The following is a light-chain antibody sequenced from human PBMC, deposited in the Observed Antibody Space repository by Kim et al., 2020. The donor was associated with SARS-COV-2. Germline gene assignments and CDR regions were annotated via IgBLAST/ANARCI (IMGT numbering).Light chain of an antibody. Sequence: QLVLTQSPSASASLGASVRLTCTLSSGHSTYTIAWHQQQPQKGPRYLMKHNIDGSHSKGDGIPDRFSGSSSGAERYLTISSLQSEDEADYYCQTWGTGIWVFGGGTQLTVL. CDR2: HNIDGSH. V-gene: IGLV4-69*01. J-gene: IGLJ3*02. CDR1: SGHSTYT. CDR3: QTWGTGIWV.